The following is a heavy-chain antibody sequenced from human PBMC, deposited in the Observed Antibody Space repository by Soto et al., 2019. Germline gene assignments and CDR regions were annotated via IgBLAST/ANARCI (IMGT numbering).Heavy chain of an antibody. J-gene: IGHJ5*02. CDR1: GGSFSGYY. V-gene: IGHV4-34*01. CDR2: INHSGST. CDR3: ARGFTGSAGRFDP. D-gene: IGHD2-8*02. Sequence: SETLSLTCAVYGGSFSGYYWSWIRQPPGKGLEWIGEINHSGSTNYNPSLKSRVTISVDTSKNQFSLKLSSVTASDTAIYYCARGFTGSAGRFDPWGQGTVVTVSS.